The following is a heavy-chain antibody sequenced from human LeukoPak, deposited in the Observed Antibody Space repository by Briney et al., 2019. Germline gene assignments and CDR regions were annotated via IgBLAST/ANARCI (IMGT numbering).Heavy chain of an antibody. V-gene: IGHV3-30*03. CDR1: GFTFSSYG. J-gene: IGHJ6*02. Sequence: GGSLRLSCAASGFTFSSYGMHWVRQAPGKGLEWVAVISYDGSNKYYADSVKGRFTISRDNSKNTLYLQMNSLRAEDTAVYYCTREYQIDSYYYYYGMDVWGQGTTVTVSS. D-gene: IGHD2-2*01. CDR2: ISYDGSNK. CDR3: TREYQIDSYYYYYGMDV.